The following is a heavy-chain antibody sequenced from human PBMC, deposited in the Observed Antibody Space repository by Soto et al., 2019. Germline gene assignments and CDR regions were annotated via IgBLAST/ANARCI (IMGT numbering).Heavy chain of an antibody. J-gene: IGHJ6*02. CDR1: GGSFSGYY. CDR2: INHSGST. CDR3: AREDWNSAGYYYYGMDV. D-gene: IGHD1-7*01. Sequence: SETLSITCAVYGGSFSGYYWSWIRQPPGKGLEWIGEINHSGSTNYNPSLKSRVTISVDTSKNQFSLKLSSVTAADTAVYYCAREDWNSAGYYYYGMDVWGQGTTVTVSS. V-gene: IGHV4-34*01.